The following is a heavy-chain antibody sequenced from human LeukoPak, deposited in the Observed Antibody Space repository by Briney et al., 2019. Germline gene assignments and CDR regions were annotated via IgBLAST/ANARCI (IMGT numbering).Heavy chain of an antibody. Sequence: KTGGSLRLSCAASGFTFSSYRMNWVRQAPGKGLEWVSSISSSSSYIYYADSVKGRFTISRDNAKNSLYLQMNSLRAEDTAVYYCARELLLWFGDFGRFDPWGQGTLVTVSS. J-gene: IGHJ5*02. CDR3: ARELLLWFGDFGRFDP. CDR1: GFTFSSYR. V-gene: IGHV3-21*01. CDR2: ISSSSSYI. D-gene: IGHD3-10*01.